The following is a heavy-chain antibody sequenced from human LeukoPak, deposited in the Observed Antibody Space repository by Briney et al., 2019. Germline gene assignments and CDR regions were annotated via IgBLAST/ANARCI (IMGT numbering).Heavy chain of an antibody. Sequence: GRSLRLSCAASGFTFSGYAMHWVRQAPGKGLEWVAVISYDGSNKYYADSVKGRFTISRDNSKNTLYLQMNSLRAEDTAVYYCARGAGGVVGYFFDYWGQGTLVTVSS. CDR3: ARGAGGVVGYFFDY. J-gene: IGHJ4*02. CDR2: ISYDGSNK. V-gene: IGHV3-30*01. CDR1: GFTFSGYA. D-gene: IGHD3-16*01.